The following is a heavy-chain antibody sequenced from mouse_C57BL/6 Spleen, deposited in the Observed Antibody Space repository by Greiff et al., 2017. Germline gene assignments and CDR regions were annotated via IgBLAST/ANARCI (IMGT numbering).Heavy chain of an antibody. CDR3: ARTRITTVVADWYFDV. CDR1: GYSFTDYN. V-gene: IGHV1-39*01. D-gene: IGHD1-1*01. J-gene: IGHJ1*03. CDR2: INPNYGTT. Sequence: EVQLQQSGPELVTPGASVKISCKASGYSFTDYNMNWVKQSNGKSLEWIGVINPNYGTTSYNQKFKGKATLTVDQSSSTAYMKLNSLTSEDSAVYYCARTRITTVVADWYFDVWGTGTTVTVSS.